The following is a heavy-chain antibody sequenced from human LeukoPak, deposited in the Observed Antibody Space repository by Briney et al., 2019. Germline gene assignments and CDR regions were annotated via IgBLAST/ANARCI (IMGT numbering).Heavy chain of an antibody. V-gene: IGHV3-23*01. D-gene: IGHD3-22*01. J-gene: IGHJ4*02. Sequence: GGSLRLSCAASGFTFSSYAMSRVRQAPGKGLEWVSAISGSGGSTYYADSVKGRFTISRDNSKNTLYLQMNSLRAEDTAVYYCAKILFPYYYDSSGYYFDYWGQGTLVTVSS. CDR2: ISGSGGST. CDR1: GFTFSSYA. CDR3: AKILFPYYYDSSGYYFDY.